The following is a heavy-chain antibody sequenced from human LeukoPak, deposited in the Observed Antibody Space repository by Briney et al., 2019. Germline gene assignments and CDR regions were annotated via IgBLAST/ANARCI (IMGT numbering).Heavy chain of an antibody. Sequence: PGGSVRLSCAASGFTFSTYAIHWVRQAPGKGLEWVALISYDGSNKYYADSVRGRFTISRDNSKNTLFLQMNSLRAEDTAVYYCAREGSYSGSYGAFDIWGQGTMVTVSS. CDR2: ISYDGSNK. CDR1: GFTFSTYA. J-gene: IGHJ3*02. CDR3: AREGSYSGSYGAFDI. V-gene: IGHV3-30-3*01. D-gene: IGHD1-26*01.